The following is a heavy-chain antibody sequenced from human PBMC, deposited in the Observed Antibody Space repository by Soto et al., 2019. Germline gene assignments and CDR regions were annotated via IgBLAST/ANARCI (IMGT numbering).Heavy chain of an antibody. J-gene: IGHJ3*02. Sequence: SVKVSCKASGGTFSSYAISWVRQAPGQGLEWMGGIIPIFGTANYAQKFQGRVTITADESTSTAYMELSSLRSEDTAVYYCAREGYGGNSRDAFDIWGQGTMVTVSS. CDR2: IIPIFGTA. V-gene: IGHV1-69*13. D-gene: IGHD4-17*01. CDR1: GGTFSSYA. CDR3: AREGYGGNSRDAFDI.